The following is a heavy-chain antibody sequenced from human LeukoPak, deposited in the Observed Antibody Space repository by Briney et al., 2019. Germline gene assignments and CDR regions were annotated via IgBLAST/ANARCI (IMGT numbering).Heavy chain of an antibody. CDR2: IYGGGGT. V-gene: IGHV3-53*05. D-gene: IGHD3-10*01. Sequence: GGSLRLSCAASGFTVSGTYMGWVRQAPGKGLEWVSVIYGGGGTVYADSVKGRFTISRDNSKNSLRTEDSAVYYCARDRAGTLSWVEFDLWGQGTLVTVSS. CDR3: ARDRAGTLSWVEFDL. CDR1: GFTVSGTY. J-gene: IGHJ5*02.